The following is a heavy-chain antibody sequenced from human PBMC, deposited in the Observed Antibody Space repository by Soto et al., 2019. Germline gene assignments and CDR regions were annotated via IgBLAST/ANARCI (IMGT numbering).Heavy chain of an antibody. Sequence: QVQLVQSGAEVKKPGSSVKVSCKASGGTFSSYAISWVRQAPGQGLEWMGGIIPISDTTNYAQKFQGRVTITADESTSTAYMQLSSLRSEDTAVYYCATSQGSSTSLEIYYYYYYGMDVWVQGTTVTVSS. V-gene: IGHV1-69*01. CDR2: IIPISDTT. CDR3: ATSQGSSTSLEIYYYYYYGMDV. D-gene: IGHD2-2*01. CDR1: GGTFSSYA. J-gene: IGHJ6*02.